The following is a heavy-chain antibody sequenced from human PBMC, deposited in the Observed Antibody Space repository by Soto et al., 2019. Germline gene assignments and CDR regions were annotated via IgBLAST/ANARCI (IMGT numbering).Heavy chain of an antibody. J-gene: IGHJ5*02. Sequence: QVQLQESGPGLVKPSQTLSLTCTVSGGSISTGGYYWSWIRQHPGKGLGWIGYIYNSATTYYNPSLKSRVTTSVDTSKNQFSLKLSSVTVADTAVYYCARDPAPWGQGALVTVSS. V-gene: IGHV4-31*03. CDR2: IYNSATT. CDR3: ARDPAP. CDR1: GGSISTGGYY.